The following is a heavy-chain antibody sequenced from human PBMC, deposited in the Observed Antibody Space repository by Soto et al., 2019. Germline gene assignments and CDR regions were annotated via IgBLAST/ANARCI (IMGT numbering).Heavy chain of an antibody. CDR2: IQNHGYST. CDR3: ARGYDAGCHFGY. CDR1: GFTFSRDE. Sequence: EVQLVESGGGLVQPGGSLRLSCEASGFTFSRDETNWVRQAPGKGLEWIAYIQNHGYSTHYADSVKGRFTISRDNAKNTLYLQMSSLTAEDTAIYYCARGYDAGCHFGYWGQGVLVTVSS. V-gene: IGHV3-48*03. D-gene: IGHD1-20*01. J-gene: IGHJ4*02.